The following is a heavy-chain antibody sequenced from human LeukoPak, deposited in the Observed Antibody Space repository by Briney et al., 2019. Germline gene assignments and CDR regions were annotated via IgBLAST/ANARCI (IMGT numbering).Heavy chain of an antibody. CDR2: VYCNGNT. J-gene: IGHJ4*02. D-gene: IGHD6-19*01. V-gene: IGHV4-59*08. CDR3: ARRVAVTARYYFDF. Sequence: SETLSLTCTVSGGSIGTYYWSWIRQPPGEGLEWIGYVYCNGNTNYNPSLKSRVTISVDTSKNQFSLKLNSVTAADTAVYFCARRVAVTARYYFDFWGQGTLVTVSS. CDR1: GGSIGTYY.